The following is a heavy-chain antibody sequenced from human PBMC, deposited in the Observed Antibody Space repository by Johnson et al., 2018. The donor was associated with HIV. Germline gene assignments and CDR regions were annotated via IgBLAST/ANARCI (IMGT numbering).Heavy chain of an antibody. V-gene: IGHV3-30*18. CDR1: GFTVSSNY. D-gene: IGHD1-26*01. J-gene: IGHJ3*01. Sequence: VQLVESGGGLIQPGGSLRLSCAASGFTVSSNYMSWVRQAPGKGLEWVSVISYDGSNKYYSDSVKGRFTISRDNSKNTLYLQMNSLRPEDTAVYYCAKDQLVGVNVVVEDFDLWGQGTMVTVSS. CDR3: AKDQLVGVNVVVEDFDL. CDR2: ISYDGSNK.